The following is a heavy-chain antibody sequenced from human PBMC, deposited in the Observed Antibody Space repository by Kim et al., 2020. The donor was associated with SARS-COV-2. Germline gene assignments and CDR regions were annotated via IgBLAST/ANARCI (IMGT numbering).Heavy chain of an antibody. J-gene: IGHJ6*03. CDR3: ARDPHYYDSSGYYYRYY. CDR2: IYHSGNT. Sequence: SETLSLTCTVSGYSISSGYYWGWIRQPPGKGLEWIGSIYHSGNTYYNPSLKSRVTISVDTSKNQLSLKLSSVTAADTAVYYCARDPHYYDSSGYYYRYY. D-gene: IGHD3-22*01. V-gene: IGHV4-38-2*02. CDR1: GYSISSGYY.